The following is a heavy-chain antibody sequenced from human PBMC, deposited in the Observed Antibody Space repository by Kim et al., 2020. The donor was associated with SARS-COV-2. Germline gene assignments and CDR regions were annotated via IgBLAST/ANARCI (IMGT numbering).Heavy chain of an antibody. J-gene: IGHJ4*02. CDR3: AKDPGSQGLGRNDY. V-gene: IGHV3-30*18. CDR1: GFTFSNFG. CDR2: ISYDGSNK. Sequence: GGSLRLSCAASGFTFSNFGIHWVRQAPGKGLEWVAVISYDGSNKYYADSVKGRFTISRDNSKNTLYLQMNSLRAEDTAIYYCAKDPGSQGLGRNDYWGQG. D-gene: IGHD1-26*01.